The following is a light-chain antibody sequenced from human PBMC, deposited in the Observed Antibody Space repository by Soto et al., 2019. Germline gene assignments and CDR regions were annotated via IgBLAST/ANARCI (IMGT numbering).Light chain of an antibody. V-gene: IGKV1-39*01. J-gene: IGKJ1*01. CDR3: QQSYSTPWT. CDR1: QSISSY. CDR2: AAS. Sequence: DIHMTQSPSSLSASVVDIVTITFLASQSISSYLNWYQQKPGKAPKLLIYAASSLQSGVPSRFSGSGSGTDFTLTISSLQPEDFATYYCQQSYSTPWTFGQGTKVDIK.